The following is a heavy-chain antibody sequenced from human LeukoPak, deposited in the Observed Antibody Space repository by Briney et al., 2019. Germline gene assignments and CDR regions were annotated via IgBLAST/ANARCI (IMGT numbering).Heavy chain of an antibody. CDR1: GGSISSSSYY. V-gene: IGHV4-39*01. CDR2: IYYSGST. Sequence: SETLSLTCTVSGGSISSSSYYWGWIRQPPGKGLEWIGSIYYSGSTYYNPSLKSRVTISVDTSKNQFSLKLSSVTAADTAVYYCARHIPPDYYDSSGYYPAGAFDIWGQGTMVTVSS. J-gene: IGHJ3*02. CDR3: ARHIPPDYYDSSGYYPAGAFDI. D-gene: IGHD3-22*01.